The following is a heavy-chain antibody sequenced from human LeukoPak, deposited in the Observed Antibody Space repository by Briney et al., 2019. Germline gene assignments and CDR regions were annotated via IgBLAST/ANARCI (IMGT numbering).Heavy chain of an antibody. CDR1: GYTFNNHY. D-gene: IGHD5-18*01. CDR2: INPSGGST. V-gene: IGHV1-46*02. J-gene: IGHJ4*02. CDR3: AIGDRNVDTAMATPY. Sequence: ASVKVSCKASGYTFNNHYMYWVRQAPGQGLEWMGVINPSGGSTSYAQKFQGRVTMTRDTSTRTVYMEVNSLRSEDTAVYYCAIGDRNVDTAMATPYWGQGTLVTVSS.